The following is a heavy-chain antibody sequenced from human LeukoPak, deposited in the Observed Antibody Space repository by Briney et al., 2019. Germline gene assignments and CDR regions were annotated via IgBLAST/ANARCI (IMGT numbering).Heavy chain of an antibody. Sequence: GGSLRLSCAASGFTFSSYSMNWVRQAPGKGLEWVSSISSSSSYIYYADSVKGRFTISRDNAKISLYLQMNSLRAEDTAVYYCARDSGAFSTVTTVDYWGQGTLVTVSS. D-gene: IGHD4-17*01. CDR3: ARDSGAFSTVTTVDY. V-gene: IGHV3-21*01. CDR1: GFTFSSYS. J-gene: IGHJ4*02. CDR2: ISSSSSYI.